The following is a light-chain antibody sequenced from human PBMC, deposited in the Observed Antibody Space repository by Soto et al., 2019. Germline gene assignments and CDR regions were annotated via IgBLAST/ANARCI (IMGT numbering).Light chain of an antibody. V-gene: IGLV1-51*01. J-gene: IGLJ3*02. CDR3: EAWDSSLSAGV. CDR1: SSNIGSNY. Sequence: QSVLSQSPSASGTPGQRVTISCSGSSSNIGSNYVFWYQQLPGTAPKVLIYDNDKRPSGIPDRFSASKSGTSATLGITGLQTGDEADYYCEAWDSSLSAGVFGGGTKLTVL. CDR2: DND.